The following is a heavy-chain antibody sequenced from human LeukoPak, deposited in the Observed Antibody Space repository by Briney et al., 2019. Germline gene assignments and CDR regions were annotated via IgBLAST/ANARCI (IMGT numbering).Heavy chain of an antibody. Sequence: ASVKVSCKASGYTFTSYGISWVRQAPGQGLEWMGWISAYNGNTNYAQKLQGRVTMTTDTSTSTAYMELRSPRSDDTAVYYCVRLTRAVDFDYWGQGTLVTVSS. CDR2: ISAYNGNT. CDR3: VRLTRAVDFDY. J-gene: IGHJ4*02. V-gene: IGHV1-18*01. D-gene: IGHD6-19*01. CDR1: GYTFTSYG.